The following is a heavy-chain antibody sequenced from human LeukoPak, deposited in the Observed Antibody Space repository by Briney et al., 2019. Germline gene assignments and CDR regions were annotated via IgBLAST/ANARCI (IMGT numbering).Heavy chain of an antibody. J-gene: IGHJ4*02. D-gene: IGHD3-3*01. CDR3: ASTGYDFWSGVYRDY. CDR2: IYTSGST. CDR1: GGSISSGSYY. V-gene: IGHV4-61*02. Sequence: SQTLSLTCTVSGGSISSGSYYWSWIRQPAGKGLEWIGRIYTSGSTNYNPSLKSRVTISVDTSKNQFSLKLSSVTAADTAVYYCASTGYDFWSGVYRDYWGQGTLVTVSS.